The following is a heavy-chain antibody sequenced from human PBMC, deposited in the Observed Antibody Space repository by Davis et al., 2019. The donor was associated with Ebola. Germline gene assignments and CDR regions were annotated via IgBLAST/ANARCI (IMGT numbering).Heavy chain of an antibody. Sequence: SETLSLTCTVSGGSVSSGSYYWSWIRQPPGKGLEWIGEINHSGSTNYNPSLKSRVTISVDTSKNQFSLKLSSVTAADTAVYYCARDSYSRSWPNWFDPWGQGTLVTVSS. J-gene: IGHJ5*02. V-gene: IGHV4-61*01. CDR3: ARDSYSRSWPNWFDP. CDR2: INHSGST. D-gene: IGHD6-13*01. CDR1: GGSVSSGSYY.